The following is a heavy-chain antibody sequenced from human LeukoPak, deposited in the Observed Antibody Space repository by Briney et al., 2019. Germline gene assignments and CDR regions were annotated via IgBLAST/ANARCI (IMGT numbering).Heavy chain of an antibody. CDR1: GFTFSSYA. J-gene: IGHJ4*02. CDR2: ISGSGGST. Sequence: GGSLRLSCAASGFTFSSYAMSWVRQAPGKGLEWVSAISGSGGSTYYADSEKGRFTISRDNSKNTLYLQMNSLRAEDTAVYYCAKVLTYYYDSSGPLLAFDYWGQGTLVTVSS. CDR3: AKVLTYYYDSSGPLLAFDY. V-gene: IGHV3-23*01. D-gene: IGHD3-22*01.